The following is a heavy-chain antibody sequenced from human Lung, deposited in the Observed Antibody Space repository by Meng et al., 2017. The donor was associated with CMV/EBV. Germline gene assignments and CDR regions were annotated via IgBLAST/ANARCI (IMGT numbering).Heavy chain of an antibody. Sequence: ESXKISCTASGFTFSDYWMHWVRQTPGKGLLWVSRIKGDGSHTIYGDSVKGRFTISRDNAKNTLYLQMNTLRVEDTAVYYCVRDGHSWNFDYWGQGALVTVSS. V-gene: IGHV3-74*01. CDR2: IKGDGSHT. CDR3: VRDGHSWNFDY. D-gene: IGHD6-13*01. CDR1: GFTFSDYW. J-gene: IGHJ4*02.